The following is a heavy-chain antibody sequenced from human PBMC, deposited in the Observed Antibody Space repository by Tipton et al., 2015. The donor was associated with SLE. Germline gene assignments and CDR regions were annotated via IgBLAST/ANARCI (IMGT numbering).Heavy chain of an antibody. CDR3: ARHLNYGDYTALDY. CDR1: GGSISSYS. D-gene: IGHD4-17*01. CDR2: IYTSGST. J-gene: IGHJ4*02. V-gene: IGHV4-4*09. Sequence: TLSLTCTVSGGSISSYSWSWIRQPPGKGLEWIGYIYTSGSTNYNPSLKSRVTISVDTSKNQLSLKVRSVTAADTAVYYCARHLNYGDYTALDYWGQGTLVTVSS.